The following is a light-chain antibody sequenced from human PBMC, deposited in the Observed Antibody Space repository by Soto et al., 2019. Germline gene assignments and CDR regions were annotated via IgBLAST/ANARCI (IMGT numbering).Light chain of an antibody. CDR2: DGS. V-gene: IGKV1-39*01. J-gene: IGKJ1*01. CDR3: QQCYMGWT. Sequence: DIQMTQSPSSLSASVGDSFIITCRPSQSISCYLNWYKHQPGKAPKLLIYDGSTLESGVPSRFSGTGSGTEFTFSITSLQPEDFGTYYCQQCYMGWTFGQGNKVDIK. CDR1: QSISCY.